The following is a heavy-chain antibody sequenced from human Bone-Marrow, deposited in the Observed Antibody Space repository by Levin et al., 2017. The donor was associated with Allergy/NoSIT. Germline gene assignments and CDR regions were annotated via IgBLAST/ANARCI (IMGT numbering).Heavy chain of an antibody. Sequence: GESLKISCAASGFTFSSYAMHWVRQAPGKGLEWVAVISYDGSNKYYADSVKGRFTISRDNSKNTLYLQMNSLRAEDTAVYYCARDGRGPMIVVVPKGSWFDPWGQGTLVTVSS. CDR1: GFTFSSYA. J-gene: IGHJ5*02. D-gene: IGHD3-22*01. CDR2: ISYDGSNK. V-gene: IGHV3-30-3*01. CDR3: ARDGRGPMIVVVPKGSWFDP.